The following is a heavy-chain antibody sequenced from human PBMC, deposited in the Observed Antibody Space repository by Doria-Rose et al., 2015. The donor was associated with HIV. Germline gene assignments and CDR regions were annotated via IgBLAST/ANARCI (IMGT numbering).Heavy chain of an antibody. CDR2: IDPETGNA. V-gene: IGHV1-24*01. CDR1: GYTFTGYE. Sequence: VQLHQSGAELVRPGASVTLSCKASGYTFTGYEMHWVKQTPVNGLEWIGAIDPETGNAGYNQKFKGKATLTADKSSTTAYMELRSLTSEDSAVYYCSRDRTWYGTFYAMDYWGQGASVTVSS. CDR3: SRDRTWYGTFYAMDY. D-gene: IGHD2-8*01. J-gene: IGHJ4*01.